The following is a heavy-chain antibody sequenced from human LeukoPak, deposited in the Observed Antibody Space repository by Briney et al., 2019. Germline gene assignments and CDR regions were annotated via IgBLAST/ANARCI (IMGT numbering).Heavy chain of an antibody. D-gene: IGHD6-13*01. J-gene: IGHJ4*02. Sequence: KTSETLSLTCTVSGGSISSYYWSWIRQPAGKGLEWIGRIYTSGSTNYNPSLKSRVTISVDKSKNQFSLKLSSVTAADTAVYYCARGGIAAAGTDPFDYWGQGTLVTVSS. CDR3: ARGGIAAAGTDPFDY. CDR1: GGSISSYY. V-gene: IGHV4-4*07. CDR2: IYTSGST.